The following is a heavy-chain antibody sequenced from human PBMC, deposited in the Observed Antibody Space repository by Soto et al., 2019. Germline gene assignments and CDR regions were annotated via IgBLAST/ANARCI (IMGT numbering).Heavy chain of an antibody. Sequence: GASVKVSCKASGYTFTSYAMHWVRQAPGQRLEWMGWINAGNGNTKYSQKFQGRVTITRDTSASTAYMELSSLRSEDTAVYYCAIXRYCSSTSCRAGNWFDPWGQGTLVTVSS. J-gene: IGHJ5*02. CDR3: AIXRYCSSTSCRAGNWFDP. D-gene: IGHD2-2*01. CDR1: GYTFTSYA. V-gene: IGHV1-3*01. CDR2: INAGNGNT.